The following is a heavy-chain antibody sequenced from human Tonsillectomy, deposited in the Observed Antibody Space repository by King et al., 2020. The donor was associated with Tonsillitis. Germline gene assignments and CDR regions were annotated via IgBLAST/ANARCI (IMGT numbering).Heavy chain of an antibody. D-gene: IGHD3-22*01. V-gene: IGHV3-30*02. CDR2: TRFDGSDK. CDR3: ASDASYSSGPHY. CDR1: GFTFGDYG. J-gene: IGHJ4*02. Sequence: VQLVESGGNMVQPGGSLRLSCAASGFTFGDYGMHWVRQAPGKGLQWVGFTRFDGSDKYYADPVKGRFIISRDNDNSTLYLQMNSLKRDDTAVYYCASDASYSSGPHYWGQGTLVIVSS.